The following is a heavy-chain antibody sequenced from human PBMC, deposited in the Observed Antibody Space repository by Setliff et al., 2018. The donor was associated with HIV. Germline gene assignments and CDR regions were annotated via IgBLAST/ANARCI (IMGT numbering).Heavy chain of an antibody. CDR3: ARESGDYSDYSD. CDR1: GYTVTSYY. Sequence: GASVKVSCKTSGYTVTSYYMHWVRQAPGQGLEWMGIFNPSGGSTSYAQRFQGRVTMTTDTSTSTVNMELSSLRSEDTAVYYCARESGDYSDYSDWGQGTLVTVSS. CDR2: FNPSGGST. V-gene: IGHV1-46*01. J-gene: IGHJ4*02. D-gene: IGHD4-17*01.